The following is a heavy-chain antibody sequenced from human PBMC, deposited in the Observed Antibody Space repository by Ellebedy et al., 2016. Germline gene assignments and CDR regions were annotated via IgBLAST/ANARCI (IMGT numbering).Heavy chain of an antibody. Sequence: GESLKISCAASGFTFSSYGMHWVRQAPGKGLEWVAVISYDGSNKYYADSVKGRFTISRDNSKNTLYLQMNSLRAEDTAVYYCARDTSNWFDPWGQGTLVTVSS. CDR1: GFTFSSYG. J-gene: IGHJ5*02. CDR2: ISYDGSNK. CDR3: ARDTSNWFDP. V-gene: IGHV3-30*03.